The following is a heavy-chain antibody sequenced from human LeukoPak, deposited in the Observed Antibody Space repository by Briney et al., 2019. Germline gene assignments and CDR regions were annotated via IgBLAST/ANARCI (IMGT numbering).Heavy chain of an antibody. V-gene: IGHV3-23*01. CDR2: ISGSGGST. D-gene: IGHD6-19*01. J-gene: IGHJ5*02. Sequence: PGGSLRLSSAASGFTFSSYAMSWVRQAPGKGLEWVSAISGSGGSTYYADSVKGRFTISRDNSKNTLYLQMNSLRAEDTAVYYCAKSLRRIAVAGNWFDPWGQGTLVTVSS. CDR1: GFTFSSYA. CDR3: AKSLRRIAVAGNWFDP.